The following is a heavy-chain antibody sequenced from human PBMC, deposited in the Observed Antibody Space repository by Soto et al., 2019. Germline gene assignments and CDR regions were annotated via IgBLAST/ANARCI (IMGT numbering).Heavy chain of an antibody. J-gene: IGHJ6*02. V-gene: IGHV1-24*01. CDR2: FDPEDGET. CDR3: ATVSPGIAAAGTVLFGMDV. Sequence: VSVKVSCKVSGYTLTELSMHWVRQAPGKGLEWMGGFDPEDGETIYAQKFQGRVTMTEDTSTDTAYMELSSLRSEDTAVYYCATVSPGIAAAGTVLFGMDVWGQGTTVTVSS. D-gene: IGHD6-13*01. CDR1: GYTLTELS.